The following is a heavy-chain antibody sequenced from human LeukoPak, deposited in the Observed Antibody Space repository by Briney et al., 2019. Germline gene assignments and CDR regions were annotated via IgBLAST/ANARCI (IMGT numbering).Heavy chain of an antibody. CDR3: ASSVDTAMVTTTYYYYGMDV. V-gene: IGHV1-69*02. J-gene: IGHJ6*02. CDR2: ITPILGIA. D-gene: IGHD5-18*01. Sequence: ASVKVSCKASGGTFSNYTISWVRQAPGQGLEGMGRITPILGIANYAQKFQGRVTITADKSTSTAYMELSSLRSEDTAVYYCASSVDTAMVTTTYYYYGMDVWGQGTTVTVSS. CDR1: GGTFSNYT.